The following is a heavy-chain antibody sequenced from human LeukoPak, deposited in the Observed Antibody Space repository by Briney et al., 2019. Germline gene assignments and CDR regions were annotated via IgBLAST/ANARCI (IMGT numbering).Heavy chain of an antibody. CDR3: ARAQYQYYYGSGSYYKDY. Sequence: GGSLRLSCAASGFTFSSYWMSWVRQAPGKGLEWVANIKQDGSEKYYVDSVKGRFTISRDNAKNSLYLQMNSLRAEDTAVYYCARAQYQYYYGSGSYYKDYWGQGTLVTVSS. D-gene: IGHD3-10*01. CDR2: IKQDGSEK. V-gene: IGHV3-7*01. CDR1: GFTFSSYW. J-gene: IGHJ4*02.